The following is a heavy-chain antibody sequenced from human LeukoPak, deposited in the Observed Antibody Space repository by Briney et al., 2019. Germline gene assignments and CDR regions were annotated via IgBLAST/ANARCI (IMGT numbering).Heavy chain of an antibody. CDR3: ARVAGATSFGI. Sequence: TGGSLRLSCAASGFTFSSYAMHWVRQAPGKGLEWVAVISYDGSNKYYADSVKGRFTISRDNSKNTLYLQMNSLRAEDTAVYYCARVAGATSFGIWGQGTMVTVSS. V-gene: IGHV3-30-3*01. CDR1: GFTFSSYA. D-gene: IGHD1-26*01. CDR2: ISYDGSNK. J-gene: IGHJ3*02.